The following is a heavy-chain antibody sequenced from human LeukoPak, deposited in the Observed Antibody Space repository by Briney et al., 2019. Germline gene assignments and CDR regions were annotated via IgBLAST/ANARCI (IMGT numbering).Heavy chain of an antibody. V-gene: IGHV3-30-3*01. CDR1: GFTFSSYA. J-gene: IGHJ6*02. CDR2: ISYDGSNK. D-gene: IGHD2-15*01. CDR3: ATGYCSGGSCYSVRLYYYGMDV. Sequence: GGSLRLSCAASGFTFSSYAMHWVRQAPGEGLEWVAVISYDGSNKYYADSVKGRFTISRDNSKNTLYLQMNSLRAEDTAVYYCATGYCSGGSCYSVRLYYYGMDVWGQGTTVTVSS.